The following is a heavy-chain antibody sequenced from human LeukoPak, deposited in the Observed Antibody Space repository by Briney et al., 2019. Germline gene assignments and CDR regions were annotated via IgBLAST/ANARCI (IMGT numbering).Heavy chain of an antibody. CDR2: ISTGSTNI. J-gene: IGHJ4*02. CDR1: GFTFSSYS. Sequence: GGSLRLSCTASGFTFSSYSMNWVRQAPGKGQEWVSYISTGSTNIFYADSFKGRFTISRDNAQNSLYLQMNSLRAEDTAVYYCARDPPGAHFDYWGQGTLVTVSS. CDR3: ARDPPGAHFDY. V-gene: IGHV3-21*01. D-gene: IGHD7-27*01.